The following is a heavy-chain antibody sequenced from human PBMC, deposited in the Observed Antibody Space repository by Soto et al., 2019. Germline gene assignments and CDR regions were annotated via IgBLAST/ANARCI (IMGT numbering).Heavy chain of an antibody. J-gene: IGHJ6*02. CDR1: GYSFTTYW. D-gene: IGHD1-26*01. CDR3: ARLPRFIVGADYHYYGMDV. Sequence: LGDALKISCKGSGYSFTTYWIAWVRQMPGKGLEWMGIIYPDDSDIRYSPSFQGQVTISADKSISTAYLQWSSLKASDTAMYYCARLPRFIVGADYHYYGMDVWGQGTTVTVSS. V-gene: IGHV5-51*01. CDR2: IYPDDSDI.